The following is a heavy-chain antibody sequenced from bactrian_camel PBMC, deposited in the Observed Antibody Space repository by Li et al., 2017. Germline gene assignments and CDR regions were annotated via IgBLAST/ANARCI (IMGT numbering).Heavy chain of an antibody. CDR2: ITPGAGGT. CDR1: GSAFSRNC. J-gene: IGHJ4*01. V-gene: IGHV3S1*01. Sequence: HVQLVESGGGSVQTGESLRLSCVASGSAFSRNCMAWFHQAPGKERERVAAITPGAGGTYYSDSVKGRFTISRDNAKNTLYLQMNSLKTEDTAVYYCAAGSGWKYNYWGQGTQVTVS. D-gene: IGHD3*01. CDR3: AAGSGWKYNY.